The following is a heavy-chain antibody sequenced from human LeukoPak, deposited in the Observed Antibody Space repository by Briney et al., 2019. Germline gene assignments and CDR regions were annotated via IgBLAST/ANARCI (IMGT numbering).Heavy chain of an antibody. CDR2: IYSGDSDT. D-gene: IGHD6-19*01. CDR1: GYRFTSYW. CDR3: ARLIRGIAVAGNY. Sequence: GESLKISCKGSGYRFTSYWIGWVRQMPGKGLEWMGIIYSGDSDTRHSPSIQGQITISADKSISTAYLQWSSLKASDTAMYYCARLIRGIAVAGNYWGQGTLVTVSS. J-gene: IGHJ4*02. V-gene: IGHV5-51*01.